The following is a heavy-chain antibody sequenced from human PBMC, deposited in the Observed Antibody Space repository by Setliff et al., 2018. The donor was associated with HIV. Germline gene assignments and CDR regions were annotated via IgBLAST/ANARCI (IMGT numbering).Heavy chain of an antibody. CDR3: TTDVDTATVFWGSHYLDY. V-gene: IGHV3-23*01. CDR1: GFTFSDYA. CDR2: ISDSGGAT. D-gene: IGHD5-18*01. Sequence: GGSLRLSCAASGFTFSDYAMTWVRQPPGKGLEWVSAISDSGGATENADSVKGRFTISRDNSNDTVYLQMSSLRAEDTAVYYCTTDVDTATVFWGSHYLDYWGQGTLVTVSS. J-gene: IGHJ4*02.